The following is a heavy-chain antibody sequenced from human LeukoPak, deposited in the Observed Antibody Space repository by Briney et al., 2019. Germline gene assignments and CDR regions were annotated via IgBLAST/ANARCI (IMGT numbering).Heavy chain of an antibody. CDR1: GDSISNSDNY. D-gene: IGHD3-16*01. Sequence: WETLSLTCTVSGDSISNSDNYWGWIRQPPGKGLEWIGSIYYSGTTYYNPSLKSRVTMSVDTSKNQFSLKVTSVTAADTAVYYCARHRTFSDYYIWGSFPFSYWGQGALVTVSS. CDR2: IYYSGTT. CDR3: ARHRTFSDYYIWGSFPFSY. J-gene: IGHJ4*02. V-gene: IGHV4-39*01.